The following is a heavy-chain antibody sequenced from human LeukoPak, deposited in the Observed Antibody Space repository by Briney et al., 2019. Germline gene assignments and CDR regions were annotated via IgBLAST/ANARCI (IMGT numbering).Heavy chain of an antibody. CDR2: ISWNSGSI. J-gene: IGHJ4*02. CDR1: GFTFDDYA. Sequence: GGSLRLSCAASGFTFDDYAMHWARQAPGKGLEWVSGISWNSGSIGYADSVKGRFTISRDNAKNSLYLQMNSLRAEDTALYYCAKSAGSYYQYYFDYWGQGTLVTVSS. CDR3: AKSAGSYYQYYFDY. V-gene: IGHV3-9*01. D-gene: IGHD1-26*01.